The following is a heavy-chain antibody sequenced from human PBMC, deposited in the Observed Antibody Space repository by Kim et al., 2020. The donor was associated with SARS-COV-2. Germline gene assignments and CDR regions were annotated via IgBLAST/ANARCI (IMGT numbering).Heavy chain of an antibody. CDR3: ARDGGNGWSYFDY. CDR2: IKPSDGST. V-gene: IGHV1-46*01. D-gene: IGHD6-19*01. CDR1: GYILSSYY. J-gene: IGHJ4*02. Sequence: ASVKVSCKASGYILSSYYMHWVRQAPGQRLEWMGIIKPSDGSTTYAQKVQGRVTMTRDTSTSTVYMELSSLRSEDTAVYYCARDGGNGWSYFDYWGQGTLVTVSS.